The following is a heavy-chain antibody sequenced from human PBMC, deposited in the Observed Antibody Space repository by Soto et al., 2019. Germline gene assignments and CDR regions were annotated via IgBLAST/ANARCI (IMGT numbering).Heavy chain of an antibody. Sequence: GGSLRLSCAASGFTFSSYAMSWVRQAPGKGLEWVSAISGSGGSTYYADSVKGRFTISRDNSKNTLYLQMNSLRAEDTAVYYCAKGRVVYSSSSGGMDVWGQGTTVTVSS. D-gene: IGHD6-6*01. V-gene: IGHV3-23*01. CDR3: AKGRVVYSSSSGGMDV. J-gene: IGHJ6*02. CDR2: ISGSGGST. CDR1: GFTFSSYA.